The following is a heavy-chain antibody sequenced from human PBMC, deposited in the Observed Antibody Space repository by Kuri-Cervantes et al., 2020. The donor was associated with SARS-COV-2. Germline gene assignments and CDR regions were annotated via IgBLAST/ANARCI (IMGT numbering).Heavy chain of an antibody. CDR3: ARDLMGPYSPGDY. CDR2: ISSSSSYI. CDR1: GFTFSSYS. J-gene: IGHJ4*02. Sequence: GESLKISCAASGFTFSSYSMNWVRQAPGKGLEWVSCISSSSSYIYYADSVKGRFTISRDNAKNSLYLQVNSLRAEDTAVYYCARDLMGPYSPGDYWGQGTLVTVSS. V-gene: IGHV3-21*01. D-gene: IGHD2-8*01.